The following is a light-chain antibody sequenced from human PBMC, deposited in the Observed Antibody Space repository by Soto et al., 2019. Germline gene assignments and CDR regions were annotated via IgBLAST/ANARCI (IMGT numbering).Light chain of an antibody. V-gene: IGLV2-23*01. CDR3: CSYAGRSTYV. J-gene: IGLJ2*01. CDR2: EGS. CDR1: SSDVGSYNL. Sequence: QSALTQPASVSGSPGQSITISCTGTSSDVGSYNLVSWYQQHPGKAPKLMIYEGSKRPSGVSNRFSVSKSGNTASLTICGLQAEDEADYYCCSYAGRSTYVFGGGTKVTVL.